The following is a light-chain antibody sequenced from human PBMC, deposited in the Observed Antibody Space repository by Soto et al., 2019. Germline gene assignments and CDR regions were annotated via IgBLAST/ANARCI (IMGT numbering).Light chain of an antibody. CDR1: QSLSSS. CDR2: GAS. Sequence: VLTHSPGTLSLSEVERAILSCRASQSLSSSLAWYQKKPGQAPRLLIYGASTRATGIPARFSGSGSGTEFILTISMLQYEDFAVYYCQQYNKWWTFGEGTKVDI. V-gene: IGKV3-15*01. CDR3: QQYNKWWT. J-gene: IGKJ1*01.